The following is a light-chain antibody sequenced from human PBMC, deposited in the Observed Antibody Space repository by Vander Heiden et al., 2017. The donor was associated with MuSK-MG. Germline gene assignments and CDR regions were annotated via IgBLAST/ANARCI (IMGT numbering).Light chain of an antibody. CDR1: QSVFSN. V-gene: IGKV3-15*01. CDR3: QQYNNWPPYT. Sequence: VMTQSLATLSLSPGARATLSCRASQSVFSNLAWYQQKPGQAPRLLIHAASFRATGIPARFSGSGSGTEFTLTISSLQSEDFAVYYCQQYNNWPPYTFGQGTKLEIK. J-gene: IGKJ2*01. CDR2: AAS.